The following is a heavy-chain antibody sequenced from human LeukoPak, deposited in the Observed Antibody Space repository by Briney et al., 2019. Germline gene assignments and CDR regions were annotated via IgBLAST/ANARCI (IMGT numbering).Heavy chain of an antibody. J-gene: IGHJ5*02. CDR3: ARGRSYYGSGSLPFDP. CDR2: INHSGST. CDR1: GGSFSGYY. D-gene: IGHD3-10*01. Sequence: SETLSLTCAVYGGSFSGYYWSWIRQPPGKGLEWIGEINHSGSTNYNPSLKSRVTISVDTFKNQFSLKLSSVTAADTAVYYCARGRSYYGSGSLPFDPWGQGTLVTVSS. V-gene: IGHV4-34*01.